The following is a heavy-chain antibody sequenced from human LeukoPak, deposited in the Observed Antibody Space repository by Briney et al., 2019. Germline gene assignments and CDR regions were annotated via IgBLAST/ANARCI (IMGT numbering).Heavy chain of an antibody. CDR3: ARDRDYYGSGSYTY. J-gene: IGHJ4*02. CDR2: IYHSGST. D-gene: IGHD3-10*01. V-gene: IGHV4-39*07. Sequence: PSETLSLTCTVSGGSISSSSYYWGWIRQPPGKGLEWIGSIYHSGSTYYNPSLKSRVTISVDTSKNQFSLKLSSVTAADTAVYYCARDRDYYGSGSYTYWGQGTLVTVSS. CDR1: GGSISSSSYY.